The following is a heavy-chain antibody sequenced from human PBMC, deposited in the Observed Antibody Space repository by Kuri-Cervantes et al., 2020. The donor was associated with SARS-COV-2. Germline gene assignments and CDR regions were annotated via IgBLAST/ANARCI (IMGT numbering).Heavy chain of an antibody. CDR1: GYTLTELS. V-gene: IGHV1-24*01. CDR3: ARDLSTLYYYVSGYWFDP. J-gene: IGHJ5*02. CDR2: CDPEDGET. D-gene: IGHD3-10*01. Sequence: ASVNVSCKGSGYTLTELSMHWGRQAPGKGLEWMGGCDPEDGETIYAQKFQGRVTMNEDTSTETAYMELRSLRSEDTAVYYCARDLSTLYYYVSGYWFDPWGQGTLVTVSS.